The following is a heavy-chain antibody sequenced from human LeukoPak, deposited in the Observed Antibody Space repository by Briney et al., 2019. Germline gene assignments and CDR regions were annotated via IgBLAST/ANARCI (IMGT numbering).Heavy chain of an antibody. Sequence: ASVKVSCKASGYTSTSYGISWVRQAPGQGPEWMGRISVHNGNTNYAQKLQDRVSMTTDTSTTTAYMELRSLRSDDTAVYYCARGGYYDILTGHETVDAFDIWGQGTMVTVSP. J-gene: IGHJ3*02. CDR3: ARGGYYDILTGHETVDAFDI. CDR1: GYTSTSYG. D-gene: IGHD3-9*01. V-gene: IGHV1-18*01. CDR2: ISVHNGNT.